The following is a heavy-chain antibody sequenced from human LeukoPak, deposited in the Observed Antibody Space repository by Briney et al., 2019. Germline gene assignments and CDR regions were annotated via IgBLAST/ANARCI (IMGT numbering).Heavy chain of an antibody. CDR1: GYTFTSYG. CDR2: ISAYNGNT. V-gene: IGHV1-18*01. J-gene: IGHJ4*02. CDR3: ARQVYCSGGSCYSAPVG. D-gene: IGHD2-15*01. Sequence: ASVKVSCKASGYTFTSYGINWVRQAPGQGLEWMGWISAYNGNTNYAQKLQGRVTITADESTSTAYMELSSLRSEDTAVYYCARQVYCSGGSCYSAPVGWGQGTLVTVSS.